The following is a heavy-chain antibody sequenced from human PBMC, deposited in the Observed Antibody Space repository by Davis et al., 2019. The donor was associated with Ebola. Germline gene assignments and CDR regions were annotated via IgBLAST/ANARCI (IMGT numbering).Heavy chain of an antibody. CDR2: LGTSADT. CDR3: ARGDLYPNLRRGSDY. J-gene: IGHJ4*02. D-gene: IGHD3-10*01. Sequence: HTGGSLRLSCAASGFTFSSYAMHWVRQAPGKGLEWVSTLGTSADTYYADSVKGRFTISRDNSKNTLYLQMNGLRAEDTAVYYCARGDLYPNLRRGSDYWGQGTLVTVSS. V-gene: IGHV3/OR16-10*01. CDR1: GFTFSSYA.